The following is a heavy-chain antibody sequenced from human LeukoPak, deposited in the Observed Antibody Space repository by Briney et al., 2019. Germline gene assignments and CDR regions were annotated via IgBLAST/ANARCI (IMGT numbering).Heavy chain of an antibody. CDR1: GYTFTGYY. CDR3: AKRPHGYSSSYYFDY. J-gene: IGHJ4*02. D-gene: IGHD6-13*01. Sequence: ASVKVSCKASGYTFTGYYMHWVRQAPGQGLEWMGWINPNSGGTNYAQKFQGRVTMSVDTSKNQFSLKLSSVTAADTAVYYCAKRPHGYSSSYYFDYWGQGTLVTVSS. CDR2: INPNSGGT. V-gene: IGHV1-2*02.